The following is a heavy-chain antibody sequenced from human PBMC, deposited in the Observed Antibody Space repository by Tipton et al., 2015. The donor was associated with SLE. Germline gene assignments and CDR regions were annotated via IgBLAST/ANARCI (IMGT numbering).Heavy chain of an antibody. D-gene: IGHD3-3*02. CDR1: GGSISSYY. CDR3: ARGPPFMEWERNWFDP. V-gene: IGHV4-59*01. Sequence: TLSLTCTVPGGSISSYYWSWIRQPPGKRLEWIAYIYHSGITNYNPSLQSRVTISVDRSKNQFSLKLTSVTAADTAAYCCARGPPFMEWERNWFDPWGQGTQVTVSP. CDR2: IYHSGIT. J-gene: IGHJ5*02.